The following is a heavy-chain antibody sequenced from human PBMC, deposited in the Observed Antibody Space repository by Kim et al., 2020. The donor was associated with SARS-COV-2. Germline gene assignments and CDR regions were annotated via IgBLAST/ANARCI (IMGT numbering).Heavy chain of an antibody. CDR3: ARDSMVRGVMEDMDV. Sequence: GGSLRLSCAASGFTVSSNYMSWVRQAPGKGLEWVSVIYSGGSTYYADSVKGRFTISRDNSKNTLYLQMNSLRAEDTAVYYCARDSMVRGVMEDMDVWGQGTTVTVSS. D-gene: IGHD3-10*01. V-gene: IGHV3-53*01. J-gene: IGHJ6*02. CDR1: GFTVSSNY. CDR2: IYSGGST.